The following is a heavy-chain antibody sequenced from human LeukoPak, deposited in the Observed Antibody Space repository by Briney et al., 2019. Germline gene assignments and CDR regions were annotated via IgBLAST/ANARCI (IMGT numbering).Heavy chain of an antibody. CDR2: IYYSGST. Sequence: SETLSLTCTVSGGSINSHYCSWIRQPPGKGLEWIGDIYYSGSTKYNPSLKSRVTISVDTSKNHLSLKLSSVLAADTAIYYCVRRDNTGWNYFDYWGQGILVTVSS. CDR1: GGSINSHY. V-gene: IGHV4-59*08. D-gene: IGHD6-19*01. J-gene: IGHJ4*02. CDR3: VRRDNTGWNYFDY.